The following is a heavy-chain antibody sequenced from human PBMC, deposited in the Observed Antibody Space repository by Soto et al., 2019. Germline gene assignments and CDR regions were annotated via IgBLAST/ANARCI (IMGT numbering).Heavy chain of an antibody. J-gene: IGHJ3*01. Sequence: EVQLVESGGDLVQPGGSLRLSCAASGFTFSSYLMNWVRQAPGKGLEWVASIKPDGSEKYYVDSVKGPFTISRDNAQRSLYLQMNSLRAEDAALFYCARGGFFWGAYHSYAFDVWGQGTVVTVSS. V-gene: IGHV3-7*01. CDR3: ARGGFFWGAYHSYAFDV. CDR2: IKPDGSEK. CDR1: GFTFSSYL. D-gene: IGHD3-16*02.